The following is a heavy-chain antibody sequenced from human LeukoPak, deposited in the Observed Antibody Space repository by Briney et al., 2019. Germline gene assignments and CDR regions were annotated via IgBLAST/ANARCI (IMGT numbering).Heavy chain of an antibody. Sequence: PSETLSLTCTVSGYSISSGYYWGWIRQPPGKGLEWIGSIYHSGSTYYNPSLKSRVTISVDSSKNQFSLKLSSVTAADTAVYYCARVSAYCGGDCYYYFDYWGQGTLVTVSS. J-gene: IGHJ4*02. V-gene: IGHV4-38-2*02. CDR1: GYSISSGYY. D-gene: IGHD2-21*02. CDR3: ARVSAYCGGDCYYYFDY. CDR2: IYHSGST.